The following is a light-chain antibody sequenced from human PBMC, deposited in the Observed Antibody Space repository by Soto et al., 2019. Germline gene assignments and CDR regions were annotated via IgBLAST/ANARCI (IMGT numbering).Light chain of an antibody. V-gene: IGKV3D-15*01. J-gene: IGKJ5*01. CDR2: GIS. CDR1: QRVGSNF. Sequence: ELVLTQPPFTLSVSPREVATLYCRASQRVGSNFLAWYQQKPGQPPRLLIYGISTRAAGIPDRFSGSGSGTEFTLTISSLQPEDFAVYYCQQHSQWPITFGQGTRLEIK. CDR3: QQHSQWPIT.